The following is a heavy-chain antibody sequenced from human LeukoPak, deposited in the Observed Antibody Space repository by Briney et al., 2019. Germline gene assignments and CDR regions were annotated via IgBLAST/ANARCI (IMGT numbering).Heavy chain of an antibody. CDR1: GYTLTELS. CDR3: ATGGSYDILTGYSSTFDY. V-gene: IGHV1-24*01. CDR2: FDPEDGET. J-gene: IGHJ4*02. D-gene: IGHD3-9*01. Sequence: ASVKVSCKASGYTLTELSMHWVRQAPGKGLEWMGGFDPEDGETIYAQKFQGRVTMTEDTSTDTAYMELSSLRSEDTAVYYCATGGSYDILTGYSSTFDYWGQGTLVTVSS.